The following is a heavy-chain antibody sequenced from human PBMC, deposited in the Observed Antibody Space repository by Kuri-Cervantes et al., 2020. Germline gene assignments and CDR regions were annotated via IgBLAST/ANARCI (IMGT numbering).Heavy chain of an antibody. J-gene: IGHJ4*02. CDR1: GYRFSNYW. Sequence: KVSCKGSGYRFSNYWIGWVRQMPGKGLEWMGIIYPGGSETRYSPSFQGQVTISADKSISTAFLQWNSLKASDTAIYYCARQRFFDYWGQGTLVTVSS. CDR3: ARQRFFDY. CDR2: IYPGGSET. V-gene: IGHV5-51*01.